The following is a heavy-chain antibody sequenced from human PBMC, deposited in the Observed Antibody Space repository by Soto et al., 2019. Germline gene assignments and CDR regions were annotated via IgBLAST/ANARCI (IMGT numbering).Heavy chain of an antibody. V-gene: IGHV1-8*01. CDR1: GYTFTSYD. CDR2: MNPNSGNT. Sequence: QVQLVQSGAEVKKPGASVKVSCKASGYTFTSYDINWVRQATGQGLEWMGWMNPNSGNTGYAQKFQGRVTMTRNTSISTAYMELSSLRSEDTSVYYCARAMYSSSWYCYYYYGMDVWGQGTTVTVSS. D-gene: IGHD6-13*01. CDR3: ARAMYSSSWYCYYYYGMDV. J-gene: IGHJ6*02.